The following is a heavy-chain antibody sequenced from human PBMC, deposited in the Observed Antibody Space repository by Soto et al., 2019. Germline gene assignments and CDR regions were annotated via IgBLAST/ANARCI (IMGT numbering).Heavy chain of an antibody. CDR3: ARDPLWGTAMVLWYFDL. Sequence: GGSLRLSCAASGFTFSSYAMHWVRQAPGKGLEWVAVISYDGSNKYYADSVKGRFTISRDNSKNTLHLQMNSLRAEDTAVYYCARDPLWGTAMVLWYFDLWGRGTLVTVSS. CDR1: GFTFSSYA. D-gene: IGHD5-18*01. V-gene: IGHV3-30-3*01. CDR2: ISYDGSNK. J-gene: IGHJ2*01.